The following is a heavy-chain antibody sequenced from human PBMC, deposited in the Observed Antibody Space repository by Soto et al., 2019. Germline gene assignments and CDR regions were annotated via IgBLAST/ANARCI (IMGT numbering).Heavy chain of an antibody. Sequence: SETLSLTCAVSGGSISSGGYSWSWIRQPPGKGLEWIGYIYHSGSTYYNPSLKSRVTISVDRSKNQFSLKLSSVTAADTAVYYCARPVRYCSGGSCCSGWFDPWGQGTLVTVSS. CDR1: GGSISSGGYS. CDR2: IYHSGST. V-gene: IGHV4-30-2*01. J-gene: IGHJ5*02. CDR3: ARPVRYCSGGSCCSGWFDP. D-gene: IGHD2-15*01.